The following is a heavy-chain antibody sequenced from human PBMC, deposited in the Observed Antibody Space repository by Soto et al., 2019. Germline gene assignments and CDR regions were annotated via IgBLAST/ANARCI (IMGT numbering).Heavy chain of an antibody. Sequence: QVQLVQSGAEVKKPGSSLKVSCKASGGTFSNYGITWVRQAPGQGLEWLGGITPIFGTPNYAQKFRDRVTITADESTDTAYMELSSLRSDDTAVYYCAAAADYGDYSRLGAYFDYWGQGTLVTVSS. J-gene: IGHJ4*02. CDR3: AAAADYGDYSRLGAYFDY. CDR1: GGTFSNYG. CDR2: ITPIFGTP. V-gene: IGHV1-69*12. D-gene: IGHD4-17*01.